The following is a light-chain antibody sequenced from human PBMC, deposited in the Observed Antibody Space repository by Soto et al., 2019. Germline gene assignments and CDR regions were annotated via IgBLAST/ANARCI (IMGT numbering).Light chain of an antibody. CDR2: GAS. V-gene: IGKV3-15*01. CDR1: QSVSSN. Sequence: EIVMTQSPATLSVSPGGRATLSCRASQSVSSNLAWYQQKPGQGPRLLIYGASTRAAGIPARFSGSGSGTEFTLTISSLQSEDIAVYYCQQYYDWPPWTFGQGTKVEI. J-gene: IGKJ1*01. CDR3: QQYYDWPPWT.